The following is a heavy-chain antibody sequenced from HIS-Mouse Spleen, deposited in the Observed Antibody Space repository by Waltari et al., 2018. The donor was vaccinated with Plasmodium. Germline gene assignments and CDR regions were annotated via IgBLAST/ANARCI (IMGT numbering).Heavy chain of an antibody. Sequence: QLQLQESGPGLVKPSETLSLTCTVSGGSISSSSYYWGWIRQPPGKGLEWIGSIYYSGITYDNPSLKSRVTISVYTSKNQFSLKLSSVTAADTAVYYCARRGGSYYYFDYWGQGTLVTVSS. CDR1: GGSISSSSYY. D-gene: IGHD1-26*01. CDR3: ARRGGSYYYFDY. J-gene: IGHJ4*02. V-gene: IGHV4-39*01. CDR2: IYYSGIT.